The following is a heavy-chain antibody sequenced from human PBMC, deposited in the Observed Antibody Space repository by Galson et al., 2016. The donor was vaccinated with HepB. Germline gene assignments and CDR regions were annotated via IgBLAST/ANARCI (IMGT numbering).Heavy chain of an antibody. CDR3: ARQPYGDYVGYFDP. D-gene: IGHD4-17*01. V-gene: IGHV4-39*01. J-gene: IGHJ5*02. CDR2: IYYSGTT. Sequence: SETLSLTCTVSGGSITSNSYSWGWIRQPPGKGLEWIANIYYSGTTYSTPSLKSRVTISVDTSKNQFTLRLSSVTAADTAVYYCARQPYGDYVGYFDPWGQGTLVTVSS. CDR1: GGSITSNSYS.